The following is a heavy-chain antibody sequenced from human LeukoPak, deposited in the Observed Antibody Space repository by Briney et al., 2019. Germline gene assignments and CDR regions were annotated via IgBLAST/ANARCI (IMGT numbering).Heavy chain of an antibody. V-gene: IGHV1-69*05. J-gene: IGHJ4*02. D-gene: IGHD7-27*01. Sequence: ASVKVSCKASGGTFSSYAISWVRQAPGQGLEWMGGIIPIFGTANYAQKFQGRVTITTGESTSTAYMELSSLRSEDTAVYYCARGPNWGGYFDYWGQGTLVTVS. CDR3: ARGPNWGGYFDY. CDR1: GGTFSSYA. CDR2: IIPIFGTA.